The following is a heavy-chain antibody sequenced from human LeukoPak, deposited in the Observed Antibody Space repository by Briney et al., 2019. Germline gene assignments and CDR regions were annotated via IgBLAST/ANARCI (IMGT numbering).Heavy chain of an antibody. Sequence: GGSLRLSCAASGFTFNSYSMNWVRQAPGKGLEWVSSISSSSSYIYYADSVKGRFTISRDNAKNSLYLQMNSLRAEDTAVYYCAREGGYCSGGSCYAGFYYYYYGMDVWGQGTTVTVSS. V-gene: IGHV3-21*01. CDR2: ISSSSSYI. J-gene: IGHJ6*02. D-gene: IGHD2-15*01. CDR1: GFTFNSYS. CDR3: AREGGYCSGGSCYAGFYYYYYGMDV.